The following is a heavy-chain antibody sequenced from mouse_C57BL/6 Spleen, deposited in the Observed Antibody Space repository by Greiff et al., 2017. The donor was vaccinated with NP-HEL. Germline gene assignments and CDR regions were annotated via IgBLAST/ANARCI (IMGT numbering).Heavy chain of an antibody. CDR2: ISSGGSYT. J-gene: IGHJ2*01. V-gene: IGHV5-6*01. CDR3: ARHTITAGYFDY. D-gene: IGHD1-1*01. CDR1: GFTFSSYG. Sequence: EVMLVESGGDLVKPGGSLKLSCAASGFTFSSYGMSWVRQTPDKRLEWVATISSGGSYTYYPDSVKGRFTISRDNAKNTLYLQMSSLKSEDTAMYYCARHTITAGYFDYWGQGTTLTVSS.